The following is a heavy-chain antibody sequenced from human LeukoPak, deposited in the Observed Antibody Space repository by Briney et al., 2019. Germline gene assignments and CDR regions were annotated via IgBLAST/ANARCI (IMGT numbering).Heavy chain of an antibody. D-gene: IGHD2-15*01. J-gene: IGHJ6*03. CDR2: IRSKANSYAT. CDR3: ARVLRYCSGGNCYSGGLGYMDV. CDR1: GFTFSGSA. V-gene: IGHV3-73*01. Sequence: GGSLRLSCAASGFTFSGSAMHWVRQASGKGLEWVGRIRSKANSYATAYAASVKGRFTISRDDSKNTAYLQMNSLRAEDTAVYYCARVLRYCSGGNCYSGGLGYMDVWGKGTTVTISS.